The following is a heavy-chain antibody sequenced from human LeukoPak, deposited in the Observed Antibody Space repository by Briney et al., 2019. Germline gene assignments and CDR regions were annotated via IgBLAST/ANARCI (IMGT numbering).Heavy chain of an antibody. CDR3: ASGDIAAARGAFDI. Sequence: GGSLRLSCAASGFTFSDYYMSWIRQAPGKGLEWVSYISSSGSTIYYADSVKGRFTISRDNAKNSLYLQMNSLRAEDTAVYYCASGDIAAARGAFDIWGQGTMVTVSS. D-gene: IGHD6-13*01. CDR2: ISSSGSTI. CDR1: GFTFSDYY. V-gene: IGHV3-11*04. J-gene: IGHJ3*02.